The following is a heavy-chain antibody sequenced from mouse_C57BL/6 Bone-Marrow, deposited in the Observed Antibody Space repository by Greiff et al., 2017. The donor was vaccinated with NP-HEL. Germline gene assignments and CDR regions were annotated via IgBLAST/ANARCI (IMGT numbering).Heavy chain of an antibody. Sequence: QVQLKESGAELVKPGASVKISCKASGYAFSSYWMNWVKERPGKGLEWIGQIYPGDGDTKYNGKFKGKATLTADKSSSTAYMKVSSLTSEDSAVYFYAGEDYGSSRFGYAMDYWGQGTAVTVSS. CDR2: IYPGDGDT. CDR3: AGEDYGSSRFGYAMDY. V-gene: IGHV1-80*01. CDR1: GYAFSSYW. J-gene: IGHJ4*01. D-gene: IGHD1-1*01.